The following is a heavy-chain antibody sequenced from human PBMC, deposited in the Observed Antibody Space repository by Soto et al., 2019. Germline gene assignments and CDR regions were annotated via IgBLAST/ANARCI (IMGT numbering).Heavy chain of an antibody. CDR2: IIPIFPTP. D-gene: IGHD3-22*01. V-gene: IGHV1-69*13. CDR3: ATDRRYYDSSATYYFDY. Sequence: GASVKVSCKASGGTFGNSAISWVRQAPGQGLEWMGGIIPIFPTPDYAQKFQGRVTITADESTSTAYMELSSLRSEDTAVYYCATDRRYYDSSATYYFDYWGQGTLVTVSS. J-gene: IGHJ4*02. CDR1: GGTFGNSA.